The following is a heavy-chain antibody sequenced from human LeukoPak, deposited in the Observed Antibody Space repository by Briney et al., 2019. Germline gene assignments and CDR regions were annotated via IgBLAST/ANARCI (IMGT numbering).Heavy chain of an antibody. Sequence: SETLSLTCTVSGGSISSYYWSWIRQPPGKGLEWMGYIYYSGSTNYNPSLKSRGTISVDTSKNQFSLKLSSVTAADTAVYYCARSDRAVVAAKLFWFDPWRQGTLVTVSS. V-gene: IGHV4-59*01. CDR2: IYYSGST. CDR3: ARSDRAVVAAKLFWFDP. CDR1: GGSISSYY. J-gene: IGHJ5*02. D-gene: IGHD2-15*01.